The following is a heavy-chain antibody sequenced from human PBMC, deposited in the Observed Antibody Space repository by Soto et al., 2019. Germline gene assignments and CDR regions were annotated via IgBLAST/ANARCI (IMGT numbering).Heavy chain of an antibody. V-gene: IGHV1-2*02. CDR3: ARQRIGTVTTPGGYYYYYGMDV. J-gene: IGHJ6*02. Sequence: ASVKVSCKASGYTFTGYYMHWVRQAPGQGLEWMGWINPNSGGTNYAQKFQGRVTMTRDTSISTAYMELSRLRSDDTAVYYCARQRIGTVTTPGGYYYYYGMDVWGQGTTVTV. CDR2: INPNSGGT. CDR1: GYTFTGYY. D-gene: IGHD4-17*01.